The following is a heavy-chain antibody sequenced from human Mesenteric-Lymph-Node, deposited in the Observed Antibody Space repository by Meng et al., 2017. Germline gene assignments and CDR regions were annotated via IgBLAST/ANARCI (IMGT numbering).Heavy chain of an antibody. Sequence: LSLTCTVSGGSISSSSYYWGWIRQPPGKGLEWISYIGNTGSTIYYADSVKGRFTISRDNTKKSVYLQMNSLRAEDTAVYYCASEVELVIDYWGQGILVTVSS. J-gene: IGHJ4*02. CDR2: IGNTGSTI. V-gene: IGHV3-11*04. CDR3: ASEVELVIDY. D-gene: IGHD1-26*01. CDR1: GGSISSSSYY.